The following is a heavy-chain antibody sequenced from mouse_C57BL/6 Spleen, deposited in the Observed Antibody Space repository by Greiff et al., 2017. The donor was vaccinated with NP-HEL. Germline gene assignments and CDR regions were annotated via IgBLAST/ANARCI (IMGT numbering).Heavy chain of an antibody. D-gene: IGHD2-12*01. CDR3: GRQSNDPAMDY. Sequence: GGGLVQPKGSLKLSCAASGFSFNTYAMNWVRQAPGKGLEWVARIRSKSNNYATYYADSVKDRFTISRDDSESMLYLQMNSLKTEDTAMYYCGRQSNDPAMDYWGQGTSVTVSS. V-gene: IGHV10-1*01. J-gene: IGHJ4*01. CDR2: IRSKSNNYAT. CDR1: GFSFNTYA.